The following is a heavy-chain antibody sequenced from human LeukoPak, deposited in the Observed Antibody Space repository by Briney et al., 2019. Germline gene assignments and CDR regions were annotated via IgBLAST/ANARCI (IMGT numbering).Heavy chain of an antibody. V-gene: IGHV1-18*01. Sequence: GASVKVSCKASGGTFSSYAISWVRQAPGQGLEWMGWISAYNGNTNYAQKLQGRVTMTTDTSTSTAYMELRSLRSDDTAVYYCARDSTHSPLSSWLNYWGQGTLVTVSS. J-gene: IGHJ4*02. CDR1: GGTFSSYA. CDR3: ARDSTHSPLSSWLNY. D-gene: IGHD6-13*01. CDR2: ISAYNGNT.